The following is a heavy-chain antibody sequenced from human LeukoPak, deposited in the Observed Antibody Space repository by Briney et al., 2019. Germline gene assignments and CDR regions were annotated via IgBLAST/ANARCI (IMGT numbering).Heavy chain of an antibody. J-gene: IGHJ4*02. V-gene: IGHV3-23*01. CDR2: ISGSGGST. CDR1: GFTFSSYA. CDR3: AKEQNTYSSSPPDY. Sequence: GGSLRLSCAASGFTFSSYAMSWVRQAPGKGLEWVSVISGSGGSTYYADSVKGRFTISGDNSKNTLYLQMNSLRAEDTAVYYCAKEQNTYSSSPPDYWGQGTLVTVSS. D-gene: IGHD6-13*01.